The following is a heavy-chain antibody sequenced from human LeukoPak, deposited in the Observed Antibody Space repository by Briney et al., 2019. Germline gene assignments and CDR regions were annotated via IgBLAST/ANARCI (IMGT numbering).Heavy chain of an antibody. CDR2: IWYDGSNK. CDR3: ARDLGARGIGGSYEFDY. J-gene: IGHJ4*02. V-gene: IGHV3-33*01. Sequence: GGSLRLSWAASGFTFSSYGMHWVRQAPGKGLEWVAVIWYDGSNKYYADSVKGRFTISRDNSKNTLYLQMNSLRAEDTAVYYCARDLGARGIGGSYEFDYWGQGTLVTVSS. CDR1: GFTFSSYG. D-gene: IGHD1-26*01.